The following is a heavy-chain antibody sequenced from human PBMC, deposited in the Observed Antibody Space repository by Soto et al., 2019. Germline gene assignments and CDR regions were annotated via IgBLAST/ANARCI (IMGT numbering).Heavy chain of an antibody. CDR1: GFTFSSYS. J-gene: IGHJ6*04. V-gene: IGHV3-21*01. D-gene: IGHD1-26*01. Sequence: EVQVVESGGGLVKPGGSLRLSCAASGFTFSSYSMNWVRQAPGKGLEWVSSITSSSSYIYYADSVKGRFTISRDNAKNSMYLQMNSLRAEDTAVYYCARVWEPDPETYGMDVWGKGTTVTVSS. CDR3: ARVWEPDPETYGMDV. CDR2: ITSSSSYI.